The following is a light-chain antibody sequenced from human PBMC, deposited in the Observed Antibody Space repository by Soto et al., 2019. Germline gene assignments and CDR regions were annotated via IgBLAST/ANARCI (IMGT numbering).Light chain of an antibody. J-gene: IGKJ5*01. V-gene: IGKV3-11*01. Sequence: EVVLTQSPATLSLSPGETATLSCRASQSVGNYLAWYQHKPGQGPRLLIYAASIRAPGIPARFSGSGSGTDFTLTISSLEPEDFAVYYCQQRNNWLTFGQGTQLKIK. CDR1: QSVGNY. CDR2: AAS. CDR3: QQRNNWLT.